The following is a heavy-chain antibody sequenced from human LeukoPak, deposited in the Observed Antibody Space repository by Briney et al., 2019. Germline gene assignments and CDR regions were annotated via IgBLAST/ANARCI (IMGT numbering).Heavy chain of an antibody. CDR2: IWYDGSNK. J-gene: IGHJ4*02. Sequence: GGSLRLSCAASGFTFSSYGVHWVRQAPGKGLEWVAVIWYDGSNKYYADSVKGRFTISRDNSRNTLYLQMNSLRAEDTAVYYCARGGVIVITQGSFDYWGQGTLVTVSS. D-gene: IGHD3-16*02. V-gene: IGHV3-33*01. CDR3: ARGGVIVITQGSFDY. CDR1: GFTFSSYG.